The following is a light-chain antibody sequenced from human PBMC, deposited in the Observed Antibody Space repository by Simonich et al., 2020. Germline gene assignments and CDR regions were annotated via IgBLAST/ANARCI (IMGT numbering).Light chain of an antibody. Sequence: DIVMTQSPDSLAVSLGERATINCKSSQSVLYSSNNKNYLAWYQQKPGQPPKLLIYGEPTRESGVPDRFSGSGSGTDFTLTISSLQAEDVAVYYCQQYYSTPWTFGQGTKVEIK. J-gene: IGKJ1*01. CDR2: GEP. CDR1: QSVLYSSNNKNY. CDR3: QQYYSTPWT. V-gene: IGKV4-1*01.